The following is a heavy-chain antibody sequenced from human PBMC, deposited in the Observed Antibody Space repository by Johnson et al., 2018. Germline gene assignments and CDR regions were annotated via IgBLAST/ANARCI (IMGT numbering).Heavy chain of an antibody. V-gene: IGHV3-30*18. CDR2: ISYDGSNK. CDR1: GFTFSSYG. CDR3: AKERGDYASYYYMDV. Sequence: QVQLVQSGGGVVQXGRSXRLXCAASGFTFSSYGMHWVRQAPGKGLEWVAVISYDGSNKYYADSVEGRFTISRDNSKNTLYLQMNSLRAEDTAVYYWAKERGDYASYYYMDVWGKGTTVTVSS. D-gene: IGHD4-17*01. J-gene: IGHJ6*03.